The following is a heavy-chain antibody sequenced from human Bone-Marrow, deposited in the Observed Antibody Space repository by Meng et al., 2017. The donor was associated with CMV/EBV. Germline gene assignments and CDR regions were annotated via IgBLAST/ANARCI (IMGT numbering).Heavy chain of an antibody. CDR3: AKDHQTWGNRYFNY. CDR2: VAHDGSKI. D-gene: IGHD7-27*01. Sequence: GGSLRLSCAASGFSFSNIGMHWVRQAPGKGLDWVAFVAHDGSKIYYADSVRGRFTISRDNSKNTVYLQMNSLRAEDTAAYSCAKDHQTWGNRYFNYWGQGTLVTVSS. J-gene: IGHJ4*02. CDR1: GFSFSNIG. V-gene: IGHV3-30*02.